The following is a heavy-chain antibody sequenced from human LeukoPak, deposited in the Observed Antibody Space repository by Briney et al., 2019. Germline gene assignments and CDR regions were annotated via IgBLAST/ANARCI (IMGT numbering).Heavy chain of an antibody. D-gene: IGHD3-3*01. CDR3: ARAYDSVSYYYYMDV. Sequence: ASVKVSCKASGGTFSSYAISWVRQAPGRGLEWMGGIIPIFGTANYAQKFQGRVTITTDESTSTAYMELSSLRSEDTAVYYCARAYDSVSYYYYMDVWGKGTTVTVSS. CDR1: GGTFSSYA. V-gene: IGHV1-69*05. J-gene: IGHJ6*03. CDR2: IIPIFGTA.